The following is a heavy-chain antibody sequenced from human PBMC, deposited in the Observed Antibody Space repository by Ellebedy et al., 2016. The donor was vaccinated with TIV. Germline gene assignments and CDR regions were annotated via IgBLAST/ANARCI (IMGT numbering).Heavy chain of an antibody. CDR2: INPNSGGT. Sequence: ASVKVSXKASGYTFTGYYMHWVRQAPGQGLEWMGWINPNSGGTNYAQKFQGRVTMTRDTSISTAYMELSSLRSEDTAVYYCARRWGYYMDVWGKGTTVTVSS. J-gene: IGHJ6*03. CDR1: GYTFTGYY. V-gene: IGHV1-2*02. D-gene: IGHD1-26*01. CDR3: ARRWGYYMDV.